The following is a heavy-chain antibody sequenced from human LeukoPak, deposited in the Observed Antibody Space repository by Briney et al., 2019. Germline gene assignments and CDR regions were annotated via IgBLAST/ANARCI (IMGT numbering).Heavy chain of an antibody. CDR3: ALAVAGKGSSRYWFDP. CDR2: IYTSGST. J-gene: IGHJ5*02. D-gene: IGHD6-19*01. Sequence: SETLSLTCTVSGGSISSYYWSWNRHPAGKGLEWIGRIYTSGSTNYNPSPKSRVTMSVDTSKNQSSLKLSSVTAADTAVYYCALAVAGKGSSRYWFDPWGQGTLVTVSS. CDR1: GGSISSYY. V-gene: IGHV4-4*07.